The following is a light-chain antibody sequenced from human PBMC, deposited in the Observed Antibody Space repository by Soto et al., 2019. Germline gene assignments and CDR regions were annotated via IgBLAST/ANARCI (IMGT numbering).Light chain of an antibody. CDR2: EVS. V-gene: IGKV3-11*01. Sequence: EFVFTQPPSPPALSPGGRATLSCRAIQTVSSSLDWYQQKPGQAPRLLIYEVSTRATGIPARFSGSGSGADFTLTISSLEPGDVAIYYCQQHINWPLTFGGGTRVDI. CDR1: QTVSSS. J-gene: IGKJ4*01. CDR3: QQHINWPLT.